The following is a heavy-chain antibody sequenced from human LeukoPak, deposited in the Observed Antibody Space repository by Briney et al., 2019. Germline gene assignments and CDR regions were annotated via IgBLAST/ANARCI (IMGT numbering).Heavy chain of an antibody. CDR2: ISGSGDST. Sequence: GGSLRLSCAASGFTFSNYAMSWVRQAPGKGLEWVSGISGSGDSTYYADSVKGRSIISRDNSNNTLYLRLSSLRAEDTAVYFCAREAYSNYAYDMWGQGTMVIVSS. J-gene: IGHJ3*02. CDR1: GFTFSNYA. D-gene: IGHD6-13*01. CDR3: AREAYSNYAYDM. V-gene: IGHV3-23*01.